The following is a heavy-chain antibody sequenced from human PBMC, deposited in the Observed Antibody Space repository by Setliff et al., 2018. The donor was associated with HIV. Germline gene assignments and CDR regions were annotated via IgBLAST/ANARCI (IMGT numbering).Heavy chain of an antibody. Sequence: SETLSLTCTVSDDPINSFYWSWIRQPPGKGLEWIGYIYTSGSTNYNPSLEGRVTISVDTSKNQFSLKLNSVTAADTAVYYCARTPEDYDQYFFDRWGQGTLVTVSS. CDR3: ARTPEDYDQYFFDR. CDR1: DDPINSFY. J-gene: IGHJ4*02. CDR2: IYTSGST. D-gene: IGHD3-22*01. V-gene: IGHV4-4*09.